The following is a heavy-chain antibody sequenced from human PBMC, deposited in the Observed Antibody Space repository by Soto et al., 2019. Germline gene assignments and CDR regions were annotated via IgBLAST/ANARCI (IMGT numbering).Heavy chain of an antibody. J-gene: IGHJ4*02. Sequence: GTLALTCTVSGGSVSNSNYYWGWIRESPGKGLEWIGSVYYRGRSYSKSSVKSRVTISVDTSKNQFSLNLNSVTASDTAVYYCVSQRTSVLTQAYFDYWGPGALVTVSS. D-gene: IGHD2-8*01. CDR1: GGSVSNSNYY. CDR2: VYYRGRS. CDR3: VSQRTSVLTQAYFDY. V-gene: IGHV4-39*01.